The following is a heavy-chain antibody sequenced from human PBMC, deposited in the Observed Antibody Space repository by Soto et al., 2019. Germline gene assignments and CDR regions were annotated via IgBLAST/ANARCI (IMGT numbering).Heavy chain of an antibody. J-gene: IGHJ4*02. V-gene: IGHV3-30*18. Sequence: QVQLVESGGGVVQPGRSLRLSCAASGFIFSDHNMHWVRQAPGKGLEWVAVISYDGTNKYYADSVKGRVTISRDNSGNTLSLQMNSLGAGDTAVYYCAKDRSNSWSFDYWGQGTLVTVSS. CDR3: AKDRSNSWSFDY. CDR1: GFIFSDHN. D-gene: IGHD6-13*01. CDR2: ISYDGTNK.